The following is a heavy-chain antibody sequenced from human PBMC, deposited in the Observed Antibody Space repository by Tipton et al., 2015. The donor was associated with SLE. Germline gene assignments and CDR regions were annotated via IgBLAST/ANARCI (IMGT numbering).Heavy chain of an antibody. CDR2: INQDGSEK. CDR1: GFTFSRYW. V-gene: IGHV3-7*01. Sequence: SLRLSRAASGFTFSRYWLSWVRQSPGKGLEWLANINQDGSEKYYVDSVKGRFTISRDNAKNSLYLQMNSLRAEDTAVYYCAREEDSIGGQGTLVTVSS. CDR3: AREEDSI. D-gene: IGHD3-22*01. J-gene: IGHJ4*02.